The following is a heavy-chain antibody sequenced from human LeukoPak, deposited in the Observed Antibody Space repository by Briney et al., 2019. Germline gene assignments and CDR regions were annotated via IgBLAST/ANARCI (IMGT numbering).Heavy chain of an antibody. J-gene: IGHJ3*02. D-gene: IGHD3-10*01. CDR3: ARALWFGEFDAFDI. Sequence: ASVKVSCKASGYTFTGYYMHWVRQAPGQGLEWMGRINPNSGGTNYAQKFQGRVTMTRDTSISTAYRELSRLRSDDTAVYYCARALWFGEFDAFDIWGQGTMVTVSS. CDR1: GYTFTGYY. CDR2: INPNSGGT. V-gene: IGHV1-2*06.